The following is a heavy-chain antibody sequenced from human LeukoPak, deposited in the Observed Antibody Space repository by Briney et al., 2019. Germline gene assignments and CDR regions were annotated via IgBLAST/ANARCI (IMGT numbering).Heavy chain of an antibody. Sequence: SVKVSCKASGGTFSSYAISWVRQAPGQGLEWMGRIIPILGIANYAQKFQGRVTITADKPTSTAYMELSSLRSEDTAVYYCARVEPSYGSTFDYWGQGTLVTVSS. J-gene: IGHJ4*02. CDR3: ARVEPSYGSTFDY. V-gene: IGHV1-69*04. CDR2: IIPILGIA. D-gene: IGHD5-18*01. CDR1: GGTFSSYA.